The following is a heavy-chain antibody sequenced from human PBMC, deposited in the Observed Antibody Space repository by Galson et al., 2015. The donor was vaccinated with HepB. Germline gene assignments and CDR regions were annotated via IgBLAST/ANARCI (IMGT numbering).Heavy chain of an antibody. Sequence: TLSLTCTVTGGSIAGTGYHWSWIRQHPGKGPEWIGYIYYTGSTFYNPSLRSRLSISLDTSKNQFSLTLSSVTAADTAVYYCARSFYFESSDYYRDYWGQGTLVTVSS. CDR2: IYYTGST. V-gene: IGHV4-31*03. J-gene: IGHJ4*02. CDR3: ARSFYFESSDYYRDY. CDR1: GGSIAGTGYH. D-gene: IGHD3-22*01.